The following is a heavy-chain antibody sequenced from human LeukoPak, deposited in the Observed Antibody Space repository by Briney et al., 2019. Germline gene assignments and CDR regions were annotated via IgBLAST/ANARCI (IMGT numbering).Heavy chain of an antibody. J-gene: IGHJ4*02. CDR3: ARGGYSYGYGY. CDR1: GGTFSSYA. CDR2: IIPIFGTA. V-gene: IGHV1-69*05. D-gene: IGHD5-18*01. Sequence: GASVKVSCKASGGTFSSYAISWVRQAPGQGLEWMGGIIPIFGTANYAQKFQGRVTITTDESTSTAYMELSSLRAEDTAVNYCARGGYSYGYGYWGQGTLVTVSS.